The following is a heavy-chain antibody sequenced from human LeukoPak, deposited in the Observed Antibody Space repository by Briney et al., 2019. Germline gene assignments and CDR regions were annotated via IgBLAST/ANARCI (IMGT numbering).Heavy chain of an antibody. CDR3: ARMVGLVSDF. J-gene: IGHJ4*02. V-gene: IGHV6-1*01. Sequence: SQTLSLTCAISGDIVSNNIATWNWVRQSPSRGLEWLGRTYYRSKWHSYYAPSVKSRITINPDTSKNQFSLQLKSVTPEDTAVYYCARMVGLVSDFWGQGTLVTVSS. CDR2: TYYRSKWHS. D-gene: IGHD3-10*01. CDR1: GDIVSNNIAT.